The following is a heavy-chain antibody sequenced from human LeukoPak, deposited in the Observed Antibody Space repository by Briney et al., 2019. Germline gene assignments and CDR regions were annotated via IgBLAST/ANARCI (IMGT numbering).Heavy chain of an antibody. J-gene: IGHJ4*02. V-gene: IGHV3-30*04. CDR3: ARAAAAGGLFDY. Sequence: GGSLRLSCAASGFTFSSYAMHWVRQAPGKGLEWVAVISYDGSNKYYADSVKGRFTISRDNSKNTLYLQMNSLRAEDTAVYYCARAAAAGGLFDYWGQGTLVTVSS. D-gene: IGHD6-13*01. CDR1: GFTFSSYA. CDR2: ISYDGSNK.